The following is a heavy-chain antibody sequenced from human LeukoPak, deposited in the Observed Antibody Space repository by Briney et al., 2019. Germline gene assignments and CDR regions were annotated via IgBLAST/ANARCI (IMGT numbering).Heavy chain of an antibody. CDR2: INHSGST. CDR1: GGSFSGYY. Sequence: SETLSLTCAVYGGSFSGYYWSWIRQPPGKGLEWIGEINHSGSTNYNPSLKSRVTISVDTPKNQFSLKLSSVTAADTAVYYCARLAKKSRRVDVWGKGTTVTVSS. V-gene: IGHV4-34*01. D-gene: IGHD5/OR15-5a*01. J-gene: IGHJ6*04. CDR3: ARLAKKSRRVDV.